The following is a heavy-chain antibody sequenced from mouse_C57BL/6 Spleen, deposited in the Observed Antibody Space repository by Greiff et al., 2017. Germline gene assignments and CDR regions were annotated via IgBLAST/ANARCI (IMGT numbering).Heavy chain of an antibody. D-gene: IGHD2-12*01. CDR2: ISDGGSYT. Sequence: EVKLVESGGGLVKPGGSLKLSCAASGFTFSSYAMSWVRQTPEKRLEWVATISDGGSYTYYPDNVKGRFTISRDNAKNNLYLQMSHLKSEDTAMYYCARDGLRRAMDYWGQGTSVTVSS. J-gene: IGHJ4*01. V-gene: IGHV5-4*01. CDR1: GFTFSSYA. CDR3: ARDGLRRAMDY.